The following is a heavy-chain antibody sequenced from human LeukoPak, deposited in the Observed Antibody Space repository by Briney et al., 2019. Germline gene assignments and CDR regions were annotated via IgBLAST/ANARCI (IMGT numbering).Heavy chain of an antibody. CDR3: ARDPRTPVTTYVGYYMDV. J-gene: IGHJ6*03. CDR1: GYTFTSYA. D-gene: IGHD4-17*01. Sequence: ASVKVSCKASGYTFTSYAMNWVRQAPGQGLEWMGWINTNTGNPTYAQGFTGRFVFSLDTSVSTAYLQISSLKAEDTAVYYCARDPRTPVTTYVGYYMDVWGKGTTVTVSS. CDR2: INTNTGNP. V-gene: IGHV7-4-1*02.